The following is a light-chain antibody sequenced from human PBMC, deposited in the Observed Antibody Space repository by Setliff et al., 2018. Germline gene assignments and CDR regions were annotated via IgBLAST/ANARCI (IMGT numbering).Light chain of an antibody. CDR3: LSYTSETTHAL. CDR2: EVT. V-gene: IGLV2-14*03. CDR1: TSDVGGYNY. Sequence: QSALTQPAAVSGSPGQSIAISCTGTTSDVGGYNYVSWYQQHPNKAPKLMIYEVTKRPSGVSDRFSGSKSGNTASLTISGLQAEDGADYYCLSYTSETTHALFAGGTQLTVL. J-gene: IGLJ2*01.